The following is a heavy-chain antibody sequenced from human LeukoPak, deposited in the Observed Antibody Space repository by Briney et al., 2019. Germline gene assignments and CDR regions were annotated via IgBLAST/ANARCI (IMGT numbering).Heavy chain of an antibody. CDR2: MNPNSGNT. CDR3: ARGLVYGGTIDY. J-gene: IGHJ4*02. V-gene: IGHV1-8*01. Sequence: ASVKVSCKASGYTFTSYDVHWVRQATGQGLEWMGWMNPNSGNTGYAQKFQGRVTMTRNTSISTAYMELSSLRSEDTAVYYCARGLVYGGTIDYWGQGTLVTVSS. D-gene: IGHD4-23*01. CDR1: GYTFTSYD.